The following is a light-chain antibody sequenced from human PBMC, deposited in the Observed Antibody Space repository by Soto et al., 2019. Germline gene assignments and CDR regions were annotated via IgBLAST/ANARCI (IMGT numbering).Light chain of an antibody. Sequence: DIQMTQSPFSVSAFVGDRVTITCRASQTISNWLAWYQQKPGRAPKLLIYGASSLQSGVPSRFSGSGSGTYFTLPTSSMQHEDSATYHCQQGNTIPPLTFGRGTRVDLK. CDR2: GAS. CDR1: QTISNW. CDR3: QQGNTIPPLT. V-gene: IGKV1-12*01. J-gene: IGKJ4*01.